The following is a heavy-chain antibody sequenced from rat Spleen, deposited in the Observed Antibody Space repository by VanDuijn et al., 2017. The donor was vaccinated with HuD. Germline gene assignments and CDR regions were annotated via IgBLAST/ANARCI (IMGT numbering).Heavy chain of an antibody. J-gene: IGHJ2*01. CDR2: ISYEGSST. D-gene: IGHD1-4*01. CDR1: GFTFSDYY. V-gene: IGHV5-22*01. Sequence: EVQLVESGGGLVQPGRSLKLSCAASGFTFSDYYMAWVRQAPKKGLEWVASISYEGSSTYYGDSVKGRFTISRDNAKNTQYLQMDSLRSEDTATYYCARDSYPGIDYWGQGVMVTVSS. CDR3: ARDSYPGIDY.